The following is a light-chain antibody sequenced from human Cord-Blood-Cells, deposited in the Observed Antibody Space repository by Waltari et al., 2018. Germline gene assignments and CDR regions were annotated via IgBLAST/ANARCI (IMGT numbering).Light chain of an antibody. V-gene: IGLV1-44*01. Sequence: QSVLTQPPSASGTPGQRVTISCSGSSSNIGSNTVYWYQQLPGTAPKLLIYSNIQRPSGVPDRFSGSKSGTSASLAIIGLQSEEEADYYCAAWDDSLTGVVFGGGTKLTVL. J-gene: IGLJ2*01. CDR3: AAWDDSLTGVV. CDR2: SNI. CDR1: SSNIGSNT.